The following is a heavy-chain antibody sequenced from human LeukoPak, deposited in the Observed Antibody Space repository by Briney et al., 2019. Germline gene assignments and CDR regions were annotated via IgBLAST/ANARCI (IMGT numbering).Heavy chain of an antibody. V-gene: IGHV3-66*01. CDR3: AGTDYGDYSTGYYGMDV. Sequence: GGSLRLSCAASGFTVSSNYMSWVRQAPGKGLEWVSVIYSGGSTYHADSVKGRFAISRDNSKNTLYLQMNSLRAEDTAVYYCAGTDYGDYSTGYYGMDVWGQGTTVTVSS. D-gene: IGHD4-17*01. CDR1: GFTVSSNY. CDR2: IYSGGST. J-gene: IGHJ6*02.